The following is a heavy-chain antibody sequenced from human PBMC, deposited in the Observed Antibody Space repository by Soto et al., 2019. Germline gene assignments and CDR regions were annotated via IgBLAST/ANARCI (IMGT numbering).Heavy chain of an antibody. CDR2: IIPIFGTT. J-gene: IGHJ6*02. CDR3: ATSGNYYNEDYYYGLDV. V-gene: IGHV1-69*01. CDR1: GGTFSSHV. D-gene: IGHD3-10*01. Sequence: QVQLVQSGAEVKKPGSLVKVSCKTSGGTFSSHVISWVRQAPGQGPEWMGGIIPIFGTTNYAQKFQGRVTITADEATSTAYMELSSLRSEDTAVYYCATSGNYYNEDYYYGLDVWGQGTTVTVSS.